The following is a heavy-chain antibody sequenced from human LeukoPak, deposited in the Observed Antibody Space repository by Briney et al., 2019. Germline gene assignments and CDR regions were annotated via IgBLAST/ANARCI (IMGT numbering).Heavy chain of an antibody. D-gene: IGHD3-10*01. Sequence: ASVKVSCKASGYTFTDYYMHWVRQAPRQGLEWMGCINPNSGGTNFAQNFQGRVTMTRDTSISTAYMELSRLRYDDTAVYYCARDVVQGSGTPGPIDYWGQGTLVTVSS. V-gene: IGHV1-2*02. CDR2: INPNSGGT. CDR1: GYTFTDYY. CDR3: ARDVVQGSGTPGPIDY. J-gene: IGHJ4*02.